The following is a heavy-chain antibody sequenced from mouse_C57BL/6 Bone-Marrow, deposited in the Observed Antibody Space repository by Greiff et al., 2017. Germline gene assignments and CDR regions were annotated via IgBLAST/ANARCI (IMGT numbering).Heavy chain of an antibody. CDR1: GFTFSDYY. CDR3: AHDFYYAMDY. Sequence: EVQLVESGGGLVQPGGSLKLSCAASGFTFSDYYMYWVRQTPEKRLEWVAYISNGGGSTYYPDTVKGRFTISRDNAKNTLYLQMSRLKSEDTAMYYCAHDFYYAMDYGGQGTSVTVSS. CDR2: ISNGGGST. V-gene: IGHV5-12*01. J-gene: IGHJ4*01. D-gene: IGHD2-4*01.